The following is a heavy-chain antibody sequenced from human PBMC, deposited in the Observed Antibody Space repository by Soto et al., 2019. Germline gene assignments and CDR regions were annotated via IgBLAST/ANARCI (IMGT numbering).Heavy chain of an antibody. CDR2: IDPQSGGA. D-gene: IGHD1-26*01. V-gene: IGHV1-2*02. Sequence: ASVKVSCKASGYTFIGYHLHWVRQAPGQGLEWMGWIDPQSGGAKYAQKFQGRITLTGATSTNTVYMDLSGLTSDDTAVYFCARVSIPGRIVGPSGALDYWGQGALVTAPQ. CDR1: GYTFIGYH. CDR3: ARVSIPGRIVGPSGALDY. J-gene: IGHJ4*02.